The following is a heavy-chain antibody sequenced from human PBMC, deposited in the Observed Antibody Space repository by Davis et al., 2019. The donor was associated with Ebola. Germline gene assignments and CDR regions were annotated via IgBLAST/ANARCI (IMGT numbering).Heavy chain of an antibody. J-gene: IGHJ6*02. CDR1: GGSFSGYY. CDR3: ARRLRFLEWLLNPNGMDV. CDR2: INHSGST. Sequence: SETLSLTCAVYGGSFSGYYWSWIRQPPGKGLEWIGEINHSGSTNYNPSLKSRVTISVDTSKNQFSLKLSSVTAADTAVYYCARRLRFLEWLLNPNGMDVWGQGTTVTVSS. D-gene: IGHD3-3*01. V-gene: IGHV4-34*01.